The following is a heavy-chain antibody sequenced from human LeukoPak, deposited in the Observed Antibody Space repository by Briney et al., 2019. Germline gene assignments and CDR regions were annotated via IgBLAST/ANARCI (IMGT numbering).Heavy chain of an antibody. Sequence: GGSLRLSCAASGFTFSTYAMNWVRQAPGKGLEWVSYISDSSGTIYYADSVKGRFTISRDNAKNSLYLQMNTLRDEDTAVYYCARDRYTSRWYILDYWGQGTLVTVSS. CDR3: ARDRYTSRWYILDY. J-gene: IGHJ4*02. CDR2: ISDSSGTI. V-gene: IGHV3-48*02. CDR1: GFTFSTYA. D-gene: IGHD6-13*01.